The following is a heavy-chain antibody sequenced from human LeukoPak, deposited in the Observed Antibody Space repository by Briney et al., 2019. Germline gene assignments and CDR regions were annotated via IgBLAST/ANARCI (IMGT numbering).Heavy chain of an antibody. CDR2: IRYDGSNK. CDR1: GFTFSSYG. CDR3: ARCQRAAAGPDRIYHYYYMDV. J-gene: IGHJ6*03. V-gene: IGHV3-30*02. D-gene: IGHD6-13*01. Sequence: GGSLRLSCAASGFTFSSYGMHWVRQAPGKGLEWVAFIRYDGSNKYYADSVKGRFTISRDNSKNTLYLQMNSLGAEDTAVYYSARCQRAAAGPDRIYHYYYMDVWGKGTTVTVSS.